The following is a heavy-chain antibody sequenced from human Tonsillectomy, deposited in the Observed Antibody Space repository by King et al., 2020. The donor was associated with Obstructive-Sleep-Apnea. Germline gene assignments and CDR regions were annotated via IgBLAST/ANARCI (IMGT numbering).Heavy chain of an antibody. CDR2: ISSSSSYI. CDR1: GFTFSSYS. Sequence: VQLVESGGGLVKPGGSLRLSCAASGFTFSSYSMNWVRQAPGKGLEWVSSISSSSSYIYYADSVKGRFTISRDNAKNSLYLQMNSLRAEDTAVYYCAGPWETRYYYYYYGMDVWGQGTTVTVSS. J-gene: IGHJ6*02. CDR3: AGPWETRYYYYYYGMDV. D-gene: IGHD1-26*01. V-gene: IGHV3-21*01.